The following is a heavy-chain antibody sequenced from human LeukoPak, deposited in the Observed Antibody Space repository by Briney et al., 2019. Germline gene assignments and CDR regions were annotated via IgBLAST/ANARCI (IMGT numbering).Heavy chain of an antibody. J-gene: IGHJ4*01. CDR2: ISNSGSAI. CDR1: GFTFSSYE. Sequence: GGSLRLSCAASGFTFSSYEMNWVRQAPGKGLEWLSYISNSGSAIYYADSVKGRFTISRDNAKNSLYLQMNSLRAEDTAVYYCARSPYSSGWSPFDYWGQGTLVTVSS. CDR3: ARSPYSSGWSPFDY. V-gene: IGHV3-48*03. D-gene: IGHD6-19*01.